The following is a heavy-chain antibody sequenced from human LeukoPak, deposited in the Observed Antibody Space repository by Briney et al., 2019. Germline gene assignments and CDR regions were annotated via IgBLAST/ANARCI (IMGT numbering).Heavy chain of an antibody. Sequence: GESLKISCAASGFTFDDYGMSWVRQAPGKGLEWVSGINWNGGSTGYADSVKGRFTISRDNAKNSLYLQMNSLRAEDTALYYCARAFSLRAGYSSGWPFDYWGQGTLVTVSS. D-gene: IGHD6-19*01. CDR3: ARAFSLRAGYSSGWPFDY. V-gene: IGHV3-20*04. J-gene: IGHJ4*02. CDR2: INWNGGST. CDR1: GFTFDDYG.